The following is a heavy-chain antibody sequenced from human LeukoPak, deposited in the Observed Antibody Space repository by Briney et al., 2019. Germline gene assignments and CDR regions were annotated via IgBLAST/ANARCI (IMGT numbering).Heavy chain of an antibody. D-gene: IGHD6-19*01. CDR3: ATLGAVAGNIDY. CDR1: GFTFSSYS. V-gene: IGHV3-21*01. J-gene: IGHJ4*02. Sequence: PGGSLRLSCAASGFTFSSYSMNWVRQAPGKGLEWVSSISSSSSYIYYADSVKGRFTISRDNAKNSLYLQMNSLRAEDTAVYYCATLGAVAGNIDYWGQGTLVTVSS. CDR2: ISSSSSYI.